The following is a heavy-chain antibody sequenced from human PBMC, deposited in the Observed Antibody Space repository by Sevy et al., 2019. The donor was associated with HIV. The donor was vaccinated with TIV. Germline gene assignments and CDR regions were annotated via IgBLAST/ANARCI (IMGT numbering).Heavy chain of an antibody. CDR2: IWYDGSNK. J-gene: IGHJ6*03. V-gene: IGHV3-33*06. CDR1: GFTFSSYG. Sequence: GGSLRLSCAASGFTFSSYGMHWVRQAPGKGLEWVAVIWYDGSNKYYADSVKGRFTISRDNSKNTLYLQMNSLRAEDTAVYYCAKGACIGGSCYWGGDYYYYYMDVWGKGTTVTVSS. CDR3: AKGACIGGSCYWGGDYYYYYMDV. D-gene: IGHD2-15*01.